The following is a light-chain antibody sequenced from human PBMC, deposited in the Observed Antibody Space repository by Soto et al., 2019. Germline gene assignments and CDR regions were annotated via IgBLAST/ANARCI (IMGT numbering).Light chain of an antibody. Sequence: EIVLTQSPATLSLSPGERATLSCRASQSVSSFLAWYQQKPGQAPRLLIYDASNRATGIPARFSGSGSGTDFTLTISSLEPEDFAVYYCQQRSSWPPTFGQGTQLEIK. V-gene: IGKV3-11*01. J-gene: IGKJ5*01. CDR3: QQRSSWPPT. CDR1: QSVSSF. CDR2: DAS.